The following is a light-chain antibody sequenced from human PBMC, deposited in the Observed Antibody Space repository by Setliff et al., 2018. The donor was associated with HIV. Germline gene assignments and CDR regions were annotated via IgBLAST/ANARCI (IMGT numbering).Light chain of an antibody. CDR1: QTVGTY. CDR3: QQRSTSFT. J-gene: IGKJ4*01. CDR2: DAS. V-gene: IGKV3-11*01. Sequence: EIVLTQSPATLSLSPGERATLSCRASQTVGTYLAWYQQKPGQAPRLLMFDASTRAPGIPDRFSGSGSGTDFTLTINHLESEDFAVYYCQQRSTSFTFGGGTKVDIK.